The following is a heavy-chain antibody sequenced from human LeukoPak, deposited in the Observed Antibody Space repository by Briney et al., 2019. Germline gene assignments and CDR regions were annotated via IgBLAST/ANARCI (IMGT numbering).Heavy chain of an antibody. D-gene: IGHD5-12*01. CDR2: INPNTGGT. Sequence: ASVKVSCKASGYTFSEYYIHWVRQAPGQGLEWMGRINPNTGGTNYAQKLQGRVTMTTETSTSTAYMELRSLRSDDTAVYYCARALSRGYSGYDYGLGYWGQGTLVTVSS. V-gene: IGHV1-2*06. J-gene: IGHJ4*02. CDR1: GYTFSEYY. CDR3: ARALSRGYSGYDYGLGY.